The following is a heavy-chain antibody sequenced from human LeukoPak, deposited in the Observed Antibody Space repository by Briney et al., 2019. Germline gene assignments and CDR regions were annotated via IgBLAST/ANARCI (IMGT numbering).Heavy chain of an antibody. CDR1: GGSISGYY. Sequence: SETLTLTCTVSGGSISGYYWSWIRQPAGKGLEWIGRIHAGGSSSYNASLKRRFTMSIDTSKNQTSLRLTSVSAADTAVFYCARDPISALWGQGTLVTVCS. J-gene: IGHJ4*02. CDR2: IHAGGSS. CDR3: ARDPISAL. V-gene: IGHV4-4*07.